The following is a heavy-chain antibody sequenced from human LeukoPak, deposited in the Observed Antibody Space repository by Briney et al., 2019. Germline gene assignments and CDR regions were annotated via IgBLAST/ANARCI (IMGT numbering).Heavy chain of an antibody. Sequence: GGSLRLSCAASGFTSTTDGMHWVRQAPGKGLEWVAVISYDGSNKYYADSVKGRFTISRDNSKNTLYLQMNGPRAEGTAVYYCAREVGGWYALDYWGQGNLVTVSS. J-gene: IGHJ4*02. D-gene: IGHD6-19*01. CDR3: AREVGGWYALDY. CDR1: GFTSTTDG. CDR2: ISYDGSNK. V-gene: IGHV3-30*19.